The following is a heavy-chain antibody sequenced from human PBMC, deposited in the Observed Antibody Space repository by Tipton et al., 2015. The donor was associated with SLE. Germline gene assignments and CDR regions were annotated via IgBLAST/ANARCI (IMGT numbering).Heavy chain of an antibody. CDR2: IYNSGST. J-gene: IGHJ6*03. CDR3: ASWGPIVYYYYYMDV. V-gene: IGHV4-39*01. Sequence: TLSLTCTVSGVSFSSSTYYWGWIRQPPGKGLEWIGFIYNSGSTRYNPSLNSRVTISMDTSKNQFSLKLSSVTAADTAVYYCASWGPIVYYYYYMDVWGKGTTVTVSS. CDR1: GVSFSSSTYY. D-gene: IGHD3-16*01.